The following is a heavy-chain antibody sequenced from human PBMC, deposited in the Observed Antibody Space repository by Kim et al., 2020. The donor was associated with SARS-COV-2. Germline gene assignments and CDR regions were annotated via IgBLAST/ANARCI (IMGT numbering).Heavy chain of an antibody. V-gene: IGHV3-9*01. CDR1: GFTFDDYA. CDR3: AKDIAYYYGMDV. J-gene: IGHJ6*02. Sequence: GGSLRLSYAASGFTFDDYAMHWVRQAPGKCLEWVSGISWNSGSIGYADSVKGRFTISRDHAKNSLYLQMNSLRAEDTALYYCAKDIAYYYGMDVGGQVTT. CDR2: ISWNSGSI.